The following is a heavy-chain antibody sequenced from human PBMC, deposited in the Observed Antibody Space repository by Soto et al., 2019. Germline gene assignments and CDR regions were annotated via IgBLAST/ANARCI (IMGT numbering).Heavy chain of an antibody. V-gene: IGHV4-34*01. CDR3: ASAWVQIWTEYYYYGMDV. J-gene: IGHJ6*02. D-gene: IGHD5-18*01. CDR1: GESFSGYY. CDR2: INHSGST. Sequence: SATLSLTCAVYGESFSGYYWSWIRQPPGKGLEWIGEINHSGSTNYNPSLKGRVTISVDTSKNQFSLKLSSVTAADTAVYYCASAWVQIWTEYYYYGMDVWGQGTTVTVSS.